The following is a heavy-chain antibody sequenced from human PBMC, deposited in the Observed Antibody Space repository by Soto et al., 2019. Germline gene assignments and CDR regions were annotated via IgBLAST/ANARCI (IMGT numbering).Heavy chain of an antibody. D-gene: IGHD7-27*01. Sequence: SETLSLTCTVSGDSISTDYWSWIRQSPGKRLELIGVIYYGGSTNYNPPLKSRVTISVDTPKNQFSLKLSSLIAADTAVYYCAKNWNWGSLVHWGQGTLVTVSS. V-gene: IGHV4-59*08. CDR1: GDSISTDY. CDR3: AKNWNWGSLVH. CDR2: IYYGGST. J-gene: IGHJ4*02.